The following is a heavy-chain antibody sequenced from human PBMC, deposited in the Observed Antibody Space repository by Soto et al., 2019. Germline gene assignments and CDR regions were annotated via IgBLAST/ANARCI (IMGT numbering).Heavy chain of an antibody. J-gene: IGHJ4*02. Sequence: PSETLSLTCAVSGASVTSDDYYWSWIRQPPGKGLEWIGYIYHSGSTYYNPSLKSRVSIPIDTSQNQFSLKLTSLTAADTAVYYCARDPIFYYASSGYGGSYFDYWGQGXRVTVSS. CDR2: IYHSGST. CDR3: ARDPIFYYASSGYGGSYFDY. CDR1: GASVTSDDYY. D-gene: IGHD3-22*01. V-gene: IGHV4-30-4*01.